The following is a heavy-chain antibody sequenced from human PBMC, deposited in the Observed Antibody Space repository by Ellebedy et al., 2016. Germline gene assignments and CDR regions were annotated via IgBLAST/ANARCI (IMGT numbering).Heavy chain of an antibody. D-gene: IGHD3-10*01. CDR2: IWYDGSHK. Sequence: GGSLRLSXAASGFTLSTYGMHWVRQAPGKGLVWVAVIWYDGSHKYYADSVEGRFTISRDISKNTLDLQMNSLRAEDTAVYYCARSYYYGSGRIQSYGMDVWGQGTTVTVSS. CDR1: GFTLSTYG. CDR3: ARSYYYGSGRIQSYGMDV. J-gene: IGHJ6*02. V-gene: IGHV3-33*01.